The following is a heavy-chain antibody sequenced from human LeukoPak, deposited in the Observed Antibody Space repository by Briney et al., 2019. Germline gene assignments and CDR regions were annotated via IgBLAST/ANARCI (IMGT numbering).Heavy chain of an antibody. CDR3: ARVAVDTVNWFDP. Sequence: SVNVSCKASRGTFSSYAISWVRQAPGQGLEWMGRIIPILGIANYAQKFQGRVTITADKSTSTAYMELSSLRSEDTAVYYCARVAVDTVNWFDPWGQGTLVTVSS. V-gene: IGHV1-69*04. D-gene: IGHD5-18*01. CDR1: RGTFSSYA. J-gene: IGHJ5*02. CDR2: IIPILGIA.